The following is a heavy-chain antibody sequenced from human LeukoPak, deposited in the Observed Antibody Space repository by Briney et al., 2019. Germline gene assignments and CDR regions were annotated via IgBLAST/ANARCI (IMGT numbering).Heavy chain of an antibody. CDR1: GFTFSTYY. D-gene: IGHD3-22*01. CDR2: IKQDGSEK. Sequence: GGSLRLSCAASGFTFSTYYMSWVRQAPGTGLEWVANIKQDGSEKYYVDSVKGRFTISRDNAKNSLYLQMNSLRAEDTAVYYCARGHSGYWYYFDYWGQGTLVTVSS. V-gene: IGHV3-7*01. J-gene: IGHJ4*02. CDR3: ARGHSGYWYYFDY.